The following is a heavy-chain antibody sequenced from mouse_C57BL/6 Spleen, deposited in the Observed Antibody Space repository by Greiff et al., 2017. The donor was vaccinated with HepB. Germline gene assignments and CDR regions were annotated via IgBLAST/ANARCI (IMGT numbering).Heavy chain of an antibody. D-gene: IGHD2-4*01. Sequence: EVQRVESEGGLVQPGSSMKLSCTASGFTFSDYYMAWVRQVPEKGLEWVANINYDGSSTYYLDSLKSRFIISRDNAKNILYLQMSSLKSEDTATYYCAREAYDYDGGYAMDYWGQGTSVTVSS. CDR2: INYDGSST. CDR1: GFTFSDYY. CDR3: AREAYDYDGGYAMDY. J-gene: IGHJ4*01. V-gene: IGHV5-16*01.